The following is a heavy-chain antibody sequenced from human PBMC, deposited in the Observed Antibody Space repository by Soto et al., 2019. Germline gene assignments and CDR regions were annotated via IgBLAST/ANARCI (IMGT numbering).Heavy chain of an antibody. J-gene: IGHJ5*02. CDR3: ARDQEYSTSGLYWFDL. Sequence: ASVKVSCKASGYTFTSYGITWVRQAPGQDLEWMGWISAYNGDTNYAPRLQGRVTMTTDTSTSTVYMELKSLKSDDTAVYYCARDQEYSTSGLYWFDLWGQGTLVTVSS. CDR2: ISAYNGDT. CDR1: GYTFTSYG. D-gene: IGHD6-6*01. V-gene: IGHV1-18*04.